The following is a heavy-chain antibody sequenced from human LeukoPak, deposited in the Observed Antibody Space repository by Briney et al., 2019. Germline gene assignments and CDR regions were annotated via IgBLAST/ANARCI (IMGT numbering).Heavy chain of an antibody. V-gene: IGHV3-66*01. Sequence: GGSLRLSCAASGFTVSSNYMSWVRQAPGKGLEWVSVIYSGGSTYYADSVKGRFTISRDNSKNTLYLQMNSLRAEDTAVYYCAKNYYDSSGYYLHYYYYYMDVWGKGTTVTVSS. CDR1: GFTVSSNY. D-gene: IGHD3-22*01. J-gene: IGHJ6*03. CDR3: AKNYYDSSGYYLHYYYYYMDV. CDR2: IYSGGST.